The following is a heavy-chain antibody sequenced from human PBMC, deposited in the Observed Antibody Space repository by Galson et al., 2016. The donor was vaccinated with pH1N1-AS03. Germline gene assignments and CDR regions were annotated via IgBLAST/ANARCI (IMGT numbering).Heavy chain of an antibody. CDR3: AKDVFGWAFDG. D-gene: IGHD2-21*01. CDR1: GFTVSSGYH. J-gene: IGHJ3*01. Sequence: SLRLSCAATGFTVSSGYHMSWVRQAPGKGLGGVASLDGGGDGTHYAGAVWGRFTISRDTSENTVYVQMNSLRAEDTALYYFAKDVFGWAFDGWGQGTMVTVSS. CDR2: LDGGGDGT. V-gene: IGHV3-23*01.